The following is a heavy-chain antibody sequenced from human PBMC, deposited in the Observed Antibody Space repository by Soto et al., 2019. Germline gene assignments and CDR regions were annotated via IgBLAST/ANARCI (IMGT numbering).Heavy chain of an antibody. J-gene: IGHJ4*02. CDR1: GFTFSSYA. Sequence: PGGSLRLSCAASGFTFSSYAMHWVRQAPGKGLEWVAVISYDGSNKYYADSVKGRFTISRDNSKNTLYLQMNSLRAEDTAVYYCARGSSYYYDSSGQSAPGYWGQGT. CDR3: ARGSSYYYDSSGQSAPGY. V-gene: IGHV3-30-3*01. D-gene: IGHD3-22*01. CDR2: ISYDGSNK.